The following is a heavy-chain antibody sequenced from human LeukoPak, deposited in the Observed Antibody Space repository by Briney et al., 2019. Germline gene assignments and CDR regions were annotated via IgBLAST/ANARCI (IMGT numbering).Heavy chain of an antibody. CDR1: GGSISYYY. D-gene: IGHD4-17*01. CDR3: AREDPQTTVPEGMDV. J-gene: IGHJ6*02. CDR2: IYYSGTT. Sequence: SATLSPTCTVSGGSISYYYWSWIRPSPGKGLEWIGYIYYSGTTNYNPSLKSRVTISVDTSKNQFSLQLRSVTAADTAVYYCAREDPQTTVPEGMDVWGQGTTVTVSS. V-gene: IGHV4-59*01.